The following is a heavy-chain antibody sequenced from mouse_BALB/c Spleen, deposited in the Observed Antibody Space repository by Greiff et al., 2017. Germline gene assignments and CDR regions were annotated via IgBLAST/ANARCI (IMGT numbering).Heavy chain of an antibody. J-gene: IGHJ4*01. CDR2: IDPANGNT. CDR3: ARDYGSYEGGAMDY. D-gene: IGHD2-1*01. V-gene: IGHV14-3*02. Sequence: VQLQQSGAELVKPGASVKLSCTASGFNIKDTYMHLVKQRPEQGLEWIRRIDPANGNTKYDPKFQGKATITADTSSNTAYLQLSSLTSEDTAVYYCARDYGSYEGGAMDYWGQGTSVTVSS. CDR1: GFNIKDTY.